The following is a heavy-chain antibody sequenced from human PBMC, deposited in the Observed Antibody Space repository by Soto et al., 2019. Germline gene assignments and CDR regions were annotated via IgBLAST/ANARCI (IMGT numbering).Heavy chain of an antibody. Sequence: GGSLRLSCAASGFTFGSHAMSWVRQAPGKGLEWVSGIRGGGDRTHYSDSVKGRFTVSRDNSKSTLYLQMISLRVEDTAVYYCARDRGLYGETDTIDYWGRGTLVTVAS. CDR3: ARDRGLYGETDTIDY. D-gene: IGHD3-10*01. J-gene: IGHJ4*02. V-gene: IGHV3-23*01. CDR2: IRGGGDRT. CDR1: GFTFGSHA.